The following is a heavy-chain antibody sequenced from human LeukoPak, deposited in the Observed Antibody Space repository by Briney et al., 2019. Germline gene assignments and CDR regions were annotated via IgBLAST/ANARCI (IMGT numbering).Heavy chain of an antibody. CDR2: ISVTADNL. J-gene: IGHJ3*02. D-gene: IGHD6-13*01. Sequence: GGSLRLSCVASGFSFSSYNMNWVRQAPGKGREWVSYISVTADNLLYADSVKGRFTISRDNAKNSLYLQMNSLRAEDTAVYYCAKDLTPRDSRSWYTDAFDIWGQGTMVTVSS. CDR1: GFSFSSYN. V-gene: IGHV3-21*04. CDR3: AKDLTPRDSRSWYTDAFDI.